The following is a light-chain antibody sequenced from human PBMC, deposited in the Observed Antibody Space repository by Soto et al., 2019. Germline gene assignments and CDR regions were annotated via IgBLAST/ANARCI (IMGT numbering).Light chain of an antibody. V-gene: IGKV1-5*03. Sequence: DIQMPQSPSTLSASVGDRVTITCRASQSISPWLAWYQQKPGKAPKLLISKASSLEGGVPSRFSGSGSGTEFTLTISSLQPDDFATYYCQQYWTYSLTFGGGTKVDI. CDR2: KAS. CDR3: QQYWTYSLT. CDR1: QSISPW. J-gene: IGKJ4*01.